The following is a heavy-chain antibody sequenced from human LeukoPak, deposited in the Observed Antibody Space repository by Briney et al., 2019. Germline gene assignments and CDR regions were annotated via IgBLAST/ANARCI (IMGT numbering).Heavy chain of an antibody. D-gene: IGHD6-19*01. CDR3: AKRISSGWSYYFDY. J-gene: IGHJ4*02. V-gene: IGHV3-23*01. CDR2: ISYSGGST. CDR1: GFTFSSYG. Sequence: GGSLRLSCAASGFTFSSYGMSWVRQAPGEGLEWVSAISYSGGSTYYADSVKGRFTISRDNSKNTLYLQMNRLRAEDTAVYYCAKRISSGWSYYFDYWGQGTLVTVSS.